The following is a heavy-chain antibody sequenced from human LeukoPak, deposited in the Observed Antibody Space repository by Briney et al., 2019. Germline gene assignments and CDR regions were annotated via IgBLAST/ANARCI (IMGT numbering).Heavy chain of an antibody. J-gene: IGHJ5*02. CDR2: ISWNSNNI. D-gene: IGHD3-10*01. Sequence: GRSLRLSCAASGFTFDDYAMHWVRQAPGKGLEWVSGISWNSNNIAYADSVKGRFTISRDNAKNSLYLQMNSLRAEDTAFYYRAKDTRRVIGELPNWFDPWGQGTLVTVSS. CDR1: GFTFDDYA. CDR3: AKDTRRVIGELPNWFDP. V-gene: IGHV3-9*01.